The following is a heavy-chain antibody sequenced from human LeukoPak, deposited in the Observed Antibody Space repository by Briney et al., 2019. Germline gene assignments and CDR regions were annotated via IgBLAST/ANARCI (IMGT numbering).Heavy chain of an antibody. CDR2: ISSSGSTI. Sequence: GGSLRLSCAASGFTFSGYEMNWVRQAPGKGLEWVSYISSSGSTIYYADSVKGRFTISRDNAKNSLYLQMNRLRAEDTAVYYCAKVPLIAAPKHFDYWGQGTLVTVSS. CDR1: GFTFSGYE. CDR3: AKVPLIAAPKHFDY. V-gene: IGHV3-48*03. J-gene: IGHJ4*02. D-gene: IGHD6-13*01.